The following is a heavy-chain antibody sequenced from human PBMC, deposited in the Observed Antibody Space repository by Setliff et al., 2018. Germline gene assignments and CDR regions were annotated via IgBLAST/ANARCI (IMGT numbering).Heavy chain of an antibody. CDR3: VREGVDSRSSTDYRYYMDV. Sequence: SVKVSCKASGYAFGSSGISWVRQAPGQGLEWMGGTIPIFGTTDYAQKFRGRVTIITDESTNTAFMQLSSLRSDDTAVYYCVREGVDSRSSTDYRYYMDVWGKGTTVTVSS. D-gene: IGHD3-22*01. CDR2: TIPIFGTT. J-gene: IGHJ6*03. CDR1: GYAFGSSG. V-gene: IGHV1-69*05.